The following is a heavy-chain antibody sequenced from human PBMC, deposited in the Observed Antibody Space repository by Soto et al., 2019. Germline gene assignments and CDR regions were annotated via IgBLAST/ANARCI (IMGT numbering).Heavy chain of an antibody. J-gene: IGHJ6*02. CDR3: ARIVVIPAAPDYYNYYGVDV. CDR1: GGSISSSSYY. V-gene: IGHV4-39*01. CDR2: IYYSGST. Sequence: SETLSLTCTVSGGSISSSSYYWGWIRQPPGKGLEWIGSIYYSGSTYYNPSLKSRVTISVDTSKNQFSLKLSSVTAADTAVYYCARIVVIPAAPDYYNYYGVDVWGQGTTVTVSS. D-gene: IGHD2-2*01.